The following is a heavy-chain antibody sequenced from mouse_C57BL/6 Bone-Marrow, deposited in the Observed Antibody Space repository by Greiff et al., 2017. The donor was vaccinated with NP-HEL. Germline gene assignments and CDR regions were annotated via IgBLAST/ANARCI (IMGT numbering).Heavy chain of an antibody. CDR2: IYPGNSDT. V-gene: IGHV1-5*01. CDR3: TGAYYSNYWFAY. CDR1: GYTFTSYW. J-gene: IGHJ3*01. D-gene: IGHD2-5*01. Sequence: EVKLVESGTVLARPGASVKMSCKTSGYTFTSYWMHWVKQRPGQGLEWIGAIYPGNSDTSYNQKFKGKAKLTAVTSASTAYMELSSLTNEDSAVYYCTGAYYSNYWFAYWGQGTLVTVSA.